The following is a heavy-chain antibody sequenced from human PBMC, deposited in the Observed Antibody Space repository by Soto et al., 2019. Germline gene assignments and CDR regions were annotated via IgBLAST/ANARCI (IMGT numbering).Heavy chain of an antibody. V-gene: IGHV1-18*04. CDR1: VYTFFTYA. J-gene: IGHJ4*02. Sequence: CKYSVYTFFTYASIWVRPAPGQGLEWMGWINPYNGNTKFAQKLQDRVTMTTATSTSTAYMELASLRSDDTAVYYCARGCIAVTTHLCFWGQG. CDR2: INPYNGNT. CDR3: ARGCIAVTTHLCF. D-gene: IGHD4-17*01.